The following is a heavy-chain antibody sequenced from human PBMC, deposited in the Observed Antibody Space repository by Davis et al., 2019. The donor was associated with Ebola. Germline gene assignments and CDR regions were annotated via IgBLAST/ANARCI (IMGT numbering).Heavy chain of an antibody. D-gene: IGHD5-18*01. CDR1: GFTFSSYS. CDR3: ARDRSLGYSYGYDYYYYGMDV. V-gene: IGHV3-21*01. J-gene: IGHJ6*02. CDR2: ISSSSSYI. Sequence: GESLKISCAASGFTFSSYSMNWVRQAPGKGLEWVSSISSSSSYIYYADSVKGRFTISRDNAKNSLYLQMNSLRAEDTAVYYCARDRSLGYSYGYDYYYYGMDVWGQGTTVTVSS.